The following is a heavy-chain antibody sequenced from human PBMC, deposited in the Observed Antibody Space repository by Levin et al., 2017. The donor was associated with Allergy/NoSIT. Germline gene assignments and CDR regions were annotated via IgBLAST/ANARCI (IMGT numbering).Heavy chain of an antibody. V-gene: IGHV3-23*01. Sequence: SCAASGFTFGDYAMAWVRQAPGKGLEWVSVITGGGGTTYYGDSVKGRFSVSRDNSKNTVYLQLNSLGAEDTAVYFCAKKQGGTSGFYFDVWGQGTMVTVSS. J-gene: IGHJ3*01. CDR3: AKKQGGTSGFYFDV. D-gene: IGHD6-25*01. CDR1: GFTFGDYA. CDR2: ITGGGGTT.